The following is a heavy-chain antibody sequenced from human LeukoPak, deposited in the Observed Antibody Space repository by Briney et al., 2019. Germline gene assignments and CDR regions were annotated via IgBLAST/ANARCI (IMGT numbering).Heavy chain of an antibody. V-gene: IGHV3-7*01. Sequence: PSGGSLRLSCIASGVAIGSSWMSWVRQSPGKRLEWVANVNPGGSVQNYVDSVTGRFTISRDNAKNSLYLQMNNLRADDTAVYYCATTFPYCSEDNCALGGQGTLVTVSS. CDR1: GVAIGSSW. J-gene: IGHJ1*01. CDR3: ATTFPYCSEDNCAL. D-gene: IGHD2-15*01. CDR2: VNPGGSVQ.